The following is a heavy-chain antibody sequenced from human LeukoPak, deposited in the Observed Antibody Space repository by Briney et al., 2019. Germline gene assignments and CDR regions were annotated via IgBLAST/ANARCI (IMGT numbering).Heavy chain of an antibody. CDR3: ARELYSSSSAGVDY. D-gene: IGHD6-13*01. Sequence: SGGSLRLSCAASGFNFSSYAMSWVRQAPGKGLEWVSAISGSGGSTYYADSVKGRFTISRDNSKNTLYLQMNSLRAEDTAVYYCARELYSSSSAGVDYWGQGTLVTVSS. V-gene: IGHV3-23*01. J-gene: IGHJ4*02. CDR1: GFNFSSYA. CDR2: ISGSGGST.